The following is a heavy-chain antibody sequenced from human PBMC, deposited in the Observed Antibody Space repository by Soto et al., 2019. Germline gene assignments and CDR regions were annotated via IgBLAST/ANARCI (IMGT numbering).Heavy chain of an antibody. Sequence: QLQLQESGPGLVKPSETLSLTCTVSGGSISSSSYYWGWIRQPPGKGLEWIGSIYYSGSTYYNPSLKSRVSXSXXTSKNQFSLKLSSVTAADTAVYYCARQEIGGWIDYWGQGTLVTVSS. V-gene: IGHV4-39*01. J-gene: IGHJ4*02. CDR3: ARQEIGGWIDY. CDR2: IYYSGST. D-gene: IGHD6-19*01. CDR1: GGSISSSSYY.